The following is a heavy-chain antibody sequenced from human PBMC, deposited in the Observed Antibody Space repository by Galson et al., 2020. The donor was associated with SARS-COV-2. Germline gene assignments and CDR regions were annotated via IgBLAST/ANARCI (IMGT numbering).Heavy chain of an antibody. CDR3: ARDLVGATIGGMDV. J-gene: IGHJ6*02. V-gene: IGHV3-33*01. D-gene: IGHD1-26*01. CDR1: GFTFSSYG. Sequence: PGGSLRLSCAASGFTFSSYGMHWVRQAPGKGLEWVAVIWYDGSNKYYADSVKGRFTISRDNSKNTLYLQMNSLRAEDTAVYYCARDLVGATIGGMDVWGQGTTVTVSS. CDR2: IWYDGSNK.